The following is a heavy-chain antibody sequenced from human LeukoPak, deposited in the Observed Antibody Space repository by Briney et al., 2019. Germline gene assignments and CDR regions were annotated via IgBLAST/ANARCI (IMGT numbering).Heavy chain of an antibody. V-gene: IGHV3-23*01. CDR3: AKDVRLRSHDY. Sequence: GGSLRLSCAASGFTFSSYAMSWVRPAPGKGLEWVSAISGSGGSTYYADSVKGRFTISGDNSKNTLYLQMNSLRAEDTAVYYCAKDVRLRSHDYWGQGTLVTVSS. CDR2: ISGSGGST. D-gene: IGHD5-12*01. J-gene: IGHJ4*02. CDR1: GFTFSSYA.